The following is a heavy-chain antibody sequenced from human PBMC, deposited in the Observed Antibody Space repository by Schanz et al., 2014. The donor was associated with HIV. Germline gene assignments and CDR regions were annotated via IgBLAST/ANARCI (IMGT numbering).Heavy chain of an antibody. Sequence: QVQLVQSGAEVKKPGASVKVSCKAPGHPFTGYYIHWVRQAPGQGLEWMGWINPNSGGTNYAPKFQGRVTMTRDTSVSTAYMELSRLTSDDTAMYYCAQEKVGILADYTPNGMDVWGQGTTVTVSS. J-gene: IGHJ6*02. D-gene: IGHD3-9*01. CDR2: INPNSGGT. CDR1: GHPFTGYY. CDR3: AQEKVGILADYTPNGMDV. V-gene: IGHV1-2*02.